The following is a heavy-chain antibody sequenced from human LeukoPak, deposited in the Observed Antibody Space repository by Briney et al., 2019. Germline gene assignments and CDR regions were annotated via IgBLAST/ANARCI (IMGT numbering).Heavy chain of an antibody. CDR1: GFTFSNYG. CDR2: MRYDGSNT. Sequence: GGSLRLSCAASGFTFSNYGMHWARQAPGKGLEWLAFMRYDGSNTHYADSVKGRFTISRDSSKNTLFLQMNSLRSEDTALYYCANGPHYNILTGFYKVRSHLDYWGQGTLVTVSS. D-gene: IGHD3-9*01. CDR3: ANGPHYNILTGFYKVRSHLDY. J-gene: IGHJ4*02. V-gene: IGHV3-30*02.